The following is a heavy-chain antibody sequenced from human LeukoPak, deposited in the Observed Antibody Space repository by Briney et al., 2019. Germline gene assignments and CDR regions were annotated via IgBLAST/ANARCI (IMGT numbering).Heavy chain of an antibody. J-gene: IGHJ4*02. CDR2: IYYSGST. Sequence: SETLSLTCTVSGGSISSYYWSWIRQPPGKGLEWIGYIYYSGSTNYNPSLKSRVTISVDTSKNQFSLKLSSVTAADTAVYYCASELISVPHYYDSSGFSYWGQGTLVTVSS. V-gene: IGHV4-59*01. CDR3: ASELISVPHYYDSSGFSY. CDR1: GGSISSYY. D-gene: IGHD3-22*01.